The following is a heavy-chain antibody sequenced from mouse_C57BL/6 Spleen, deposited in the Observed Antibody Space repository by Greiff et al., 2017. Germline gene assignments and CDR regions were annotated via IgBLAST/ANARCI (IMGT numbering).Heavy chain of an antibody. CDR1: GYTFTSYW. J-gene: IGHJ2*01. Sequence: QVQLQQPGAELVKPGASVKLSCKASGYTFTSYWMHWVKQRPGQGLEWIGMIHPNSGSTNYNEKFKSKAILTVDKSSSTAYMQLSSLTSEDSAVYYCARFPQDSSGYRGDYFDYWGQGTTLTVSS. CDR3: ARFPQDSSGYRGDYFDY. D-gene: IGHD3-2*02. V-gene: IGHV1-64*01. CDR2: IHPNSGST.